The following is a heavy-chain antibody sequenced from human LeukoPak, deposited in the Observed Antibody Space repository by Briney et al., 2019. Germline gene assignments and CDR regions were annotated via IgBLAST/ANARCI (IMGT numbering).Heavy chain of an antibody. CDR2: ISPNSGGA. CDR1: GSIFTGYY. D-gene: IGHD2-15*01. V-gene: IGHV1-2*02. J-gene: IGHJ3*02. Sequence: GASVTLSCKASGSIFTGYYMHWVRQAPGQGLEWMGWISPNSGGANYAQKFQGRVTMTRDTSIPTAYMELSSLRSDDTAVYFCASLFDKWSLPRDAFDIWGRGTMVTVSS. CDR3: ASLFDKWSLPRDAFDI.